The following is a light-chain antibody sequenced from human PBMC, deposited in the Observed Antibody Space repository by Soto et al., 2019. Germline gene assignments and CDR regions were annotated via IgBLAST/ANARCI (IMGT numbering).Light chain of an antibody. J-gene: IGLJ2*01. Sequence: QSVLTQPPSVSGAPGQRVTISCTGSSSNIGAGYDVHWYQHLPGTAPKLLIYDNINRPSGVPDRFSGSKSGTSASLAITGLQAEDEADYYCSSYTSSTTLSIFGGGTKLTVL. CDR1: SSNIGAGYD. CDR2: DNI. CDR3: SSYTSSTTLSI. V-gene: IGLV1-40*01.